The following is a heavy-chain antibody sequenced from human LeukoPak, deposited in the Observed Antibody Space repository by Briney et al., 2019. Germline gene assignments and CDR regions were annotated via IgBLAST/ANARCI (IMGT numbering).Heavy chain of an antibody. CDR2: ISGSGGST. J-gene: IGHJ4*02. V-gene: IGHV3-23*01. CDR1: GFTFSSYA. D-gene: IGHD3-22*01. Sequence: GGSLRLSCAASGFTFSSYAMSWVRQAPGKGXXXXXXISGSGGSTYYADSVKGRFTISRDNSKNTLYLQMNSLRAEDTAVYYCAKPPLYDSSGYYYDYWGQGTLVTVSS. CDR3: AKPPLYDSSGYYYDY.